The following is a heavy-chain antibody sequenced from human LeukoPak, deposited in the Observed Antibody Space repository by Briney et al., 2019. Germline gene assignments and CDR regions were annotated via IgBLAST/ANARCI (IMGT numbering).Heavy chain of an antibody. CDR3: AREIGSYYEGFDY. D-gene: IGHD1-26*01. Sequence: GGSLRLSCAASGFTFSSYSMNWVRQDPGKGLEWVSSISSSSSYIYYADSVKGRFTISRDNAKNSLYLQMNSLRAEDTAVYYCAREIGSYYEGFDYWGQGTLVTVSS. V-gene: IGHV3-21*01. CDR1: GFTFSSYS. CDR2: ISSSSSYI. J-gene: IGHJ4*02.